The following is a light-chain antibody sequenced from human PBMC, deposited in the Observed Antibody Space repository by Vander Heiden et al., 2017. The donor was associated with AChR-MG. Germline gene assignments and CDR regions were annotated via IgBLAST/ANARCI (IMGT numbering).Light chain of an antibody. V-gene: IGLV1-47*01. CDR2: RNT. CDR3: AVWDDNLIGWV. J-gene: IGLJ3*02. Sequence: QSVLPPPPAASRTPEQSVTISCSGSSSNIGKYYVYWYQQLPGTAPKLLIYRNTQRPSGVPDRFSGSKSGTSASLAISGLRSEDEADYYCAVWDDNLIGWVFGGGTKLTVL. CDR1: SSNIGKYY.